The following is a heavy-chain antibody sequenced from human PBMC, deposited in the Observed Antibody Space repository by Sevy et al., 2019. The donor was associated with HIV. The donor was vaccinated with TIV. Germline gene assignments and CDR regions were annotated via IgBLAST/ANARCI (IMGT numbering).Heavy chain of an antibody. J-gene: IGHJ6*02. CDR2: IYYSGST. Sequence: SETLSLTCTVSGGSISSYYWSWIRQPPGKGLEWIGYIYYSGSTNYNPSLKSRVTISVDTSKNQFSLKLSYVTAADTAVYYCAGGGYSSSWIYYYYYSGMDVWGQGTTVTVSS. D-gene: IGHD6-13*01. CDR3: AGGGYSSSWIYYYYYSGMDV. V-gene: IGHV4-59*01. CDR1: GGSISSYY.